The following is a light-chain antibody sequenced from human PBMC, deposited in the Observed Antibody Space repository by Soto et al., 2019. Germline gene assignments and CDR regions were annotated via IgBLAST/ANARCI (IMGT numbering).Light chain of an antibody. CDR1: QSISSW. J-gene: IGKJ3*01. Sequence: DIQMTQSPSTLSASVGDRVTITCRASQSISSWLAWYQQKPGKAPKLLIYDASSLESGVPSRFSGSGSGTEFTHTISSLQPDDFATYNCQQYNSYSTFGPGTKVDIK. V-gene: IGKV1-5*01. CDR2: DAS. CDR3: QQYNSYST.